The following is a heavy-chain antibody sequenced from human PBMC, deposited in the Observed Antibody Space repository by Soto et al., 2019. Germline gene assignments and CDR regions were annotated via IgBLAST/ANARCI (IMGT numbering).Heavy chain of an antibody. D-gene: IGHD3-22*01. J-gene: IGHJ4*02. CDR3: ARDRLRGYDSSGFYS. CDR1: GYTFTSYG. Sequence: ASVKVSCKASGYTFTSYGISWVRQAPGQGLEWMGWISAYNGNTNYAQKLQGRVTMTTATSTNTAFLELRSLKSDDTAIYYCARDRLRGYDSSGFYSWGQGTMVTISS. V-gene: IGHV1-18*01. CDR2: ISAYNGNT.